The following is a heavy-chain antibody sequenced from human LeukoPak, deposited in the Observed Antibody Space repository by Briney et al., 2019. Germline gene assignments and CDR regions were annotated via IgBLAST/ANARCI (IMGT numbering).Heavy chain of an antibody. V-gene: IGHV3-21*05. CDR1: GFTFSSYS. D-gene: IGHD3-22*01. Sequence: PGGSLRLSCAASGFTFSSYSMNWVRQAPGKGLEWVSYISSSSSYIYYADSVKGRFTISRDNAKNSLYLQMNSLRAEDTAVYYCARDPLRLLLFDYWGQGTLVTVSS. CDR3: ARDPLRLLLFDY. J-gene: IGHJ4*02. CDR2: ISSSSSYI.